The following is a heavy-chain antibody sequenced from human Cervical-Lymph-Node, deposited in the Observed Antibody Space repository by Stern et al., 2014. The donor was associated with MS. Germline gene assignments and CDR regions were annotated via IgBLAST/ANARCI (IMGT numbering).Heavy chain of an antibody. J-gene: IGHJ4*02. CDR3: ARGHRDYSSSPYFDY. V-gene: IGHV7-4-1*02. CDR1: GYTFTTYT. CDR2: INTNTANP. D-gene: IGHD6-6*01. Sequence: VQLVESGSELKKPGASVKVSCKASGYTFTTYTMNWLRQAPGQGLEWMGWINTNTANPTYAQGFTGRFVFSLDTSVSTAYLQISSLKTEDTAVYYCARGHRDYSSSPYFDYWGQGTLVTVSS.